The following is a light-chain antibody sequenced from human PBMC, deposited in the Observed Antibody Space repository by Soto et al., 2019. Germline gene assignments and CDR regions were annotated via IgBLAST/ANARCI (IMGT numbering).Light chain of an antibody. J-gene: IGKJ1*01. Sequence: DIQVTQSPPTLSASVGDRVTITFRASQTISTWMAWYQQKPGKAPKLLVYDASTWQSGVASRFSGSGSGTEFTLIISGLQPDDSATYYCQQYTNTNNPWMFGQGTKVDIK. CDR2: DAS. CDR3: QQYTNTNNPWM. CDR1: QTISTW. V-gene: IGKV1-5*01.